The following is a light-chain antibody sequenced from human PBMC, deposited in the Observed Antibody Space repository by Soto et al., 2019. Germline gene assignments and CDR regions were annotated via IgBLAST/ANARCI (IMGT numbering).Light chain of an antibody. CDR1: QSISSY. V-gene: IGKV1-39*01. CDR3: QQSYSTPPWT. J-gene: IGKJ1*01. CDR2: AAS. Sequence: DIQMTQSPSSLSASVGDRVTITCRASQSISSYLNWYQQKPGKAPKLLIYAASSLQSGVPSRFGGSGSGTDFTLTISSLQAEDFATYYCQQSYSTPPWTFGQGTKVEIK.